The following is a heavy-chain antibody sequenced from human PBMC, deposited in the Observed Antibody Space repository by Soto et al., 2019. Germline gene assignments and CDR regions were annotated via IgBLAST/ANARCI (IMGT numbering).Heavy chain of an antibody. J-gene: IGHJ4*02. Sequence: QVQLQESGPGLVKPSGTLSLTCTVSGASISSTSSGDWWSWVRQPPGKGLEWIGEIHHSGSTNYIPSLKSPVTLSVAKSKNQVSLRLSSVTAADTAVYYCAKMVGATLVDYWGQGTLVTVSS. V-gene: IGHV4-4*02. CDR1: GASISSTSSGDW. CDR2: IHHSGST. CDR3: AKMVGATLVDY. D-gene: IGHD1-26*01.